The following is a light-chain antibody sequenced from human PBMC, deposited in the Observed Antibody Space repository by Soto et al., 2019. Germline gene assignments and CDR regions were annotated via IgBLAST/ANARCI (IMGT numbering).Light chain of an antibody. V-gene: IGKV3-20*01. CDR3: QHYGSSVWT. CDR1: LSITNNY. CDR2: DAS. J-gene: IGKJ1*01. Sequence: EIVLTQSPSTLSLSPGERATLSCRASLSITNNYLAWYQQKPGQAPRLLLYDASNRATGIPDRFSGSGSGTDFSHTISRLEPEDFAVYYFQHYGSSVWTFGQGTKVEIK.